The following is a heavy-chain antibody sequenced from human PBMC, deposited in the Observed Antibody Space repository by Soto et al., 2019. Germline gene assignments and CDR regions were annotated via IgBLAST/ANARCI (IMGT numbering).Heavy chain of an antibody. CDR3: ANFNWYGDL. V-gene: IGHV4-59*01. Sequence: SETLSLTCTVSGGSISSYYWSWIRQPPGKGLEWIGYIYYTGSTNYNPSLKSRVTISVDTSKNQFSLQLSSVTAADTAVYYCANFNWYGDLWGRGTLVTVS. CDR2: IYYTGST. J-gene: IGHJ2*01. CDR1: GGSISSYY.